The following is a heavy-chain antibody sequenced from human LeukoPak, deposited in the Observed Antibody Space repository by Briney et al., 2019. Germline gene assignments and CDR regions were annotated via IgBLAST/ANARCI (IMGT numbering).Heavy chain of an antibody. CDR2: IYSGGST. Sequence: GGSLRLSCAASGFTVSSNYMSWVRQAPGKGLEWVSVIYSGGSTYYAGSAKGRFTISRDNSKNTLYLQMNSLRAEDTAVYYCARHRGYCSSTSCYPYYFDYWGQGTLVTVSS. V-gene: IGHV3-66*04. D-gene: IGHD2-2*01. CDR1: GFTVSSNY. CDR3: ARHRGYCSSTSCYPYYFDY. J-gene: IGHJ4*02.